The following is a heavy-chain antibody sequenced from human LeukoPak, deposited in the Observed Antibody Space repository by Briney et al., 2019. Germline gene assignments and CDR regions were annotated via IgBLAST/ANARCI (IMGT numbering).Heavy chain of an antibody. CDR2: IYYSGST. D-gene: IGHD1-20*01. J-gene: IGHJ6*02. Sequence: PSETLSLTCTVSGGSISSYYWSWIRQPPGKGLEWIGYIYYSGSTNYNPSLKSRVTISVDTSKNQFSLKLSSVTAADTAVYYCARGPEGDNWNYYYCYGMDVWGQGTTVTVSS. V-gene: IGHV4-59*01. CDR1: GGSISSYY. CDR3: ARGPEGDNWNYYYCYGMDV.